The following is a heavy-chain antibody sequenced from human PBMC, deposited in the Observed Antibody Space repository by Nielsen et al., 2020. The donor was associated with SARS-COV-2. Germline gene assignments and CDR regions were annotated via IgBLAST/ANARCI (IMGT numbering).Heavy chain of an antibody. D-gene: IGHD1-26*01. CDR1: GFTFDDYA. V-gene: IGHV3-9*01. CDR3: AKLPGCGSYSGDAFEI. Sequence: LSLSCSASGFTFDDYAMHWVRQAPGKGLEWVSGISWNSGSLGYADSVKGRFTIARDNAKNSLYLQMNSLRAEDTALYYCAKLPGCGSYSGDAFEIWGQGTMVTVSS. CDR2: ISWNSGSL. J-gene: IGHJ3*02.